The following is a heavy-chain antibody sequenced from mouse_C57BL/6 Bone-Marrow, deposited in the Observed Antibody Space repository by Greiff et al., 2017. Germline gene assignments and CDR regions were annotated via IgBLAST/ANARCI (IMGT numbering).Heavy chain of an antibody. CDR1: GFSLTSYG. Sequence: VQLQQSGPGLVQPSQSLSITCTVSGFSLTSYGVHWVRQSPGKGLEWLGVIWRGGSTDYNAAFMSRLSITKDNSKSQVFFKMNSLQADDTAIYDCAKNRAYGNFYFDYWGQGTTLTVSS. CDR2: IWRGGST. CDR3: AKNRAYGNFYFDY. D-gene: IGHD2-1*01. V-gene: IGHV2-5*01. J-gene: IGHJ2*01.